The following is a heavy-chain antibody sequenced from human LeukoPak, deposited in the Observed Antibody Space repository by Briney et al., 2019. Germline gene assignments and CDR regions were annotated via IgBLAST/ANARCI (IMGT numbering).Heavy chain of an antibody. V-gene: IGHV3-23*01. CDR3: AKCKRERWLQLSPFDY. CDR2: ITRSGGST. D-gene: IGHD5-24*01. J-gene: IGHJ4*01. CDR1: GFTFSSYA. Sequence: GGSLRLSCAASGFTFSSYAMTWVRQAPGKGLEWVSGITRSGGSTYSADSVKGRFTISRDKSKNTLYLQMDSLRAEDTAIYYCAKCKRERWLQLSPFDYWGHGTLVTVSS.